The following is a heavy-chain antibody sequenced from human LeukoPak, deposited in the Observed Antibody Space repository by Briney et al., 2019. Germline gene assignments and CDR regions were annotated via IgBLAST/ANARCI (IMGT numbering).Heavy chain of an antibody. Sequence: GGSLRLSCAASGFTFSSYAMSWVRQAPGKGLEWVSAISGSGGSTYYADSVKGRFAISRDNSKNTLYLQMNSLRAEDTAVYYCAKEPAAPRYSSGWAFDYWGQGTLVTVSS. CDR3: AKEPAAPRYSSGWAFDY. CDR2: ISGSGGST. D-gene: IGHD6-19*01. V-gene: IGHV3-23*01. CDR1: GFTFSSYA. J-gene: IGHJ4*02.